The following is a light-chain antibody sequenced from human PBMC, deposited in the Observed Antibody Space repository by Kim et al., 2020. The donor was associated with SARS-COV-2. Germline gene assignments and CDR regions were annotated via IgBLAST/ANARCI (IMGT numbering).Light chain of an antibody. CDR3: QSYDSSNLWV. J-gene: IGLJ3*02. Sequence: TVTIACTCSGGSIASNYVQRDRQRPASAPTTVNDEDNQRPSGVPDRFSGSIDSASNSASLTISGLKTKDEADYYCQSYDSSNLWVFGGGTQLTVL. V-gene: IGLV6-57*02. CDR1: GGSIASNY. CDR2: EDN.